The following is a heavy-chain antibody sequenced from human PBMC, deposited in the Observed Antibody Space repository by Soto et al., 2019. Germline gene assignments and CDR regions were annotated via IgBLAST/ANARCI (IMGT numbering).Heavy chain of an antibody. J-gene: IGHJ5*02. CDR2: ISGSGGST. Sequence: SGGSLRLSCAASGFTFSSYAMSWVRQAPGKGLEWVSAISGSGGSTYYADSVKGRFTISRDNSKNTLYLQMNSLRAEDTAVYYCAKDPLGIDSSGSNWFDPWGQGTLVTVSS. CDR3: AKDPLGIDSSGSNWFDP. V-gene: IGHV3-23*01. CDR1: GFTFSSYA. D-gene: IGHD3-22*01.